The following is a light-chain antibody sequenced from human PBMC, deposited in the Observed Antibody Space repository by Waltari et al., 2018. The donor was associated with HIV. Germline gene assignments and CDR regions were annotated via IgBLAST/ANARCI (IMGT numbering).Light chain of an antibody. V-gene: IGLV1-44*01. CDR2: SNN. J-gene: IGLJ3*02. CDR1: TSNIAGNP. CDR3: ASWDDSLNGWV. Sequence: QSVLTQPPSASGTPGQRVSISCSGSTSNIAGNPVDWYQQFPGPAPKLLIYSNNQRPSGVPDRFSGSKSGTSASLGISGLQSDDEADYYCASWDDSLNGWVFGGGTKLAVL.